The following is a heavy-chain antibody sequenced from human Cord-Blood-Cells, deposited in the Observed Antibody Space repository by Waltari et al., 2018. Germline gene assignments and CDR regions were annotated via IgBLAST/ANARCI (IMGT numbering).Heavy chain of an antibody. J-gene: IGHJ4*02. Sequence: QVQLQQWGAGLLKPSETLSLTCAVYGGSFSGYYWSWIRQPPGKGLEWIGEINHSGSTNYNPSLKRRVTISVDTSKNQFSLKLSSVTAADTAVYYCARGRDGYKPLPFDYWGQGTLVTVSS. V-gene: IGHV4-34*01. CDR2: INHSGST. CDR3: ARGRDGYKPLPFDY. D-gene: IGHD5-12*01. CDR1: GGSFSGYY.